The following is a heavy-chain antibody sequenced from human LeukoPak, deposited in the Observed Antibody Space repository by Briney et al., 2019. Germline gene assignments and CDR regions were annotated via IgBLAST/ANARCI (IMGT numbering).Heavy chain of an antibody. CDR2: ISWNSGSI. CDR1: GCTFDDYA. Sequence: GGSLRLSCAASGCTFDDYAMHWVRQAPGKGLEWVSGISWNSGSIGYADSVKGRFTISRDNAKSSLYLQMNSLRAEDTALYYCAKDKGIAAAGRFDPWGQGTLVTVSS. D-gene: IGHD6-13*01. V-gene: IGHV3-9*01. J-gene: IGHJ5*02. CDR3: AKDKGIAAAGRFDP.